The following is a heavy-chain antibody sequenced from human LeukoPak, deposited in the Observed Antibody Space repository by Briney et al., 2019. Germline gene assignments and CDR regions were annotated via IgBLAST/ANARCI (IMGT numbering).Heavy chain of an antibody. CDR2: IRSKAYGGTT. Sequence: PGRSLRLSCTASGFTFGDYAMSWVRQAPGKGLEWVGFIRSKAYGGTTEYAASVKGRFTISRDDSKSIAYLQMNSLKTEDTAVYYCTRDVVRSRYYYGSGSYSDYYYYGMDVWGKGPRSPSPQ. J-gene: IGHJ6*04. CDR1: GFTFGDYA. D-gene: IGHD3-10*01. CDR3: TRDVVRSRYYYGSGSYSDYYYYGMDV. V-gene: IGHV3-49*04.